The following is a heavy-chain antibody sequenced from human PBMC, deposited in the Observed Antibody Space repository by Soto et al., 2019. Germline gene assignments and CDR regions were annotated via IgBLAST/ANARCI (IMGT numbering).Heavy chain of an antibody. CDR3: AKVQQWLADDAFDI. CDR1: GFTLSSYA. J-gene: IGHJ3*02. V-gene: IGHV3-23*01. CDR2: ISGSGGST. Sequence: GGSLRLSCAASGFTLSSYAISWVPPAPGKGLEWVSAISGSGGSTYYADSVKGRFTISRDNSKNTLYLQMNSLRAEDTAVYYCAKVQQWLADDAFDIWGQGTMVTVSS. D-gene: IGHD6-19*01.